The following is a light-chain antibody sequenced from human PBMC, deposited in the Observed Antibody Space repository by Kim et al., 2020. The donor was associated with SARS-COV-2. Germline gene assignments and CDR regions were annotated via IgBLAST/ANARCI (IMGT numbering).Light chain of an antibody. Sequence: AAVGERVTITCRASQGISNSLAWYQQKPGKVPKLLIYAASTLQSGVPSRFSGSGSGTDFTLTVSSLQPEDVATYYCQRYDTAPRTFGQGTKVDIK. CDR3: QRYDTAPRT. CDR1: QGISNS. J-gene: IGKJ1*01. CDR2: AAS. V-gene: IGKV1-27*01.